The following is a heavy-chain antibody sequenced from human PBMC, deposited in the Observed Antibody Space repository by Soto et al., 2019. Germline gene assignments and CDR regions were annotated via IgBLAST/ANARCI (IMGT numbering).Heavy chain of an antibody. Sequence: TLSVTSAVSGDCISGGGYSWSWIRQPPGKGLEWIGYIYHSGSTYYNPSLKSRVTISVDRSKNQFSLKLSSVTAADTAVYYRARAVAVATIAYWGHGDPVTVSS. CDR2: IYHSGST. V-gene: IGHV4-30-2*01. D-gene: IGHD6-19*01. CDR3: ARAVAVATIAY. J-gene: IGHJ4*03. CDR1: GDCISGGGYS.